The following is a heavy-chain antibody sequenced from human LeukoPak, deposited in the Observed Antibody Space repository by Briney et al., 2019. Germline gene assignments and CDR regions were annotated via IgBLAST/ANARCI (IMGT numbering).Heavy chain of an antibody. V-gene: IGHV4-34*01. CDR1: GGSFSGYY. CDR3: AGGNSYYYYYMDV. Sequence: KPSETLSLTCAVYGGSFSGYYWSWIRQPPGKGLEWIGEINHSGSTNYNPSLKSRVTISVDTSKNQFSLKLSSVTAADTAVYYCAGGNSYYYYYMDVWGKGTTVTISS. CDR2: INHSGST. J-gene: IGHJ6*03.